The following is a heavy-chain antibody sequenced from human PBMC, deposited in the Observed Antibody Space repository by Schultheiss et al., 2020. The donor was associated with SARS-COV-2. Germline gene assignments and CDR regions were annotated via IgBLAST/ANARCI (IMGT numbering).Heavy chain of an antibody. CDR1: GFTFSDYY. CDR3: TRDATSSWYAY. CDR2: IRSKAYGGTT. D-gene: IGHD6-13*01. V-gene: IGHV3-49*04. Sequence: GESLKISCAASGFTFSDYYMSWVRQAPGKGLEWVGFIRSKAYGGTTEFAASVQGRFSISRDDSKSIAYLQMNSLKTEDTAVYYCTRDATSSWYAYWGQGALVTVSS. J-gene: IGHJ4*02.